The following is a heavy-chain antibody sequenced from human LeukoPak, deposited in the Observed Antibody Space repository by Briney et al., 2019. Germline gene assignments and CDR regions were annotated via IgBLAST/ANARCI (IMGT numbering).Heavy chain of an antibody. V-gene: IGHV3-23*01. CDR3: AKSVYHSGNY. D-gene: IGHD3-10*01. J-gene: IGHJ4*02. CDR1: GFTFSSYA. CDR2: ISGSAYST. Sequence: PGGSLRLSCAASGFTFSSYAMTWVRQAPGKGLEWISAISGSAYSTSYADSVKGRFTISRDNSKNTLYLQMNSLRAEDTAVYYCAKSVYHSGNYWGQGTLVTVSS.